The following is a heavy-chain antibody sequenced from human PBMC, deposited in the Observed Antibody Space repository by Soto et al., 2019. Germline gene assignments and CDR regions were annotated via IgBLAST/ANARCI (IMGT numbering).Heavy chain of an antibody. CDR3: ARGDLGGSGAPASYYYSGLDV. CDR1: GFTFSSYA. V-gene: IGHV3-23*01. Sequence: DVQLLESGGHLVQPGGSLRLSCAASGFTFSSYAMSWVRQAPGKGLEWVSSVSAGGDMTYYSDSVKGRFTISRDKSNNALFRQMNILRSEDTALYYCARGDLGGSGAPASYYYSGLDVWGQGATVTVS. CDR2: VSAGGDMT. J-gene: IGHJ6*02. D-gene: IGHD3-10*01.